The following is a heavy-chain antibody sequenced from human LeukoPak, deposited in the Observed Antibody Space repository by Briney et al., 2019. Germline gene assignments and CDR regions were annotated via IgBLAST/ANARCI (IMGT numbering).Heavy chain of an antibody. J-gene: IGHJ4*02. CDR3: ARLQPYYYDSSGYSFDY. CDR2: IIPIFGTA. Sequence: GASVKVSCKASGGTFSSYAISWVRQAPGQGLEWMGGIIPIFGTANYAQKFQGRVTITADKSTSTAYMELSSLRSEDTAVYYCARLQPYYYDSSGYSFDYWGRGTLVTVSS. V-gene: IGHV1-69*06. D-gene: IGHD3-22*01. CDR1: GGTFSSYA.